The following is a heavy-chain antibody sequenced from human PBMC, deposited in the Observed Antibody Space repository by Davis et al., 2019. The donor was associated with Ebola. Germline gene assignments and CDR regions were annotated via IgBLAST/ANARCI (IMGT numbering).Heavy chain of an antibody. CDR2: FSSSGSTI. CDR3: TRVLPYCSSTRCYGLTLYGMDV. D-gene: IGHD2-2*01. V-gene: IGHV3-48*03. CDR1: GFTFRSYE. Sequence: GESLKISCSASGFTFRSYEMNWVRQAPGKGLEWVSYFSSSGSTIYYADSVKGRFTIPRDNAKNSLYMQMNSLRAEDTAVYYCTRVLPYCSSTRCYGLTLYGMDVWGQGTTVTVSS. J-gene: IGHJ6*02.